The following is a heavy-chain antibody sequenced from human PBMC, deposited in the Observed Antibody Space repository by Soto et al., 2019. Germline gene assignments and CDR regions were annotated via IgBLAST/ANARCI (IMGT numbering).Heavy chain of an antibody. CDR2: ISGNGGSA. CDR1: GFSFSNYG. CDR3: AKDLEWLLRDFEN. Sequence: EVQLLESGGALIQPGGSLRLSCVASGFSFSNYGMSWVRQAPGKGLEWVSGISGNGGSAYYADSVKGRFTISRDNSKNTVYLQMNSLRVEDTAVYYCAKDLEWLLRDFENWGQGTLVTVSS. D-gene: IGHD3-22*01. J-gene: IGHJ4*02. V-gene: IGHV3-23*01.